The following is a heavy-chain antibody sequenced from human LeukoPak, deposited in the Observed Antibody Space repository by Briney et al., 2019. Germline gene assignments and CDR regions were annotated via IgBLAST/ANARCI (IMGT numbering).Heavy chain of an antibody. Sequence: ASVKVSCKASGYTFTGYYMYWVRQAPGQGLEWMGWINPKSGGTNYAQKFQGRVTMTRDTSISTAYMELSRLRSDDTAVYYCARVPHPVGIDYYDSDLGYWGQGTLVTVSS. J-gene: IGHJ4*02. CDR2: INPKSGGT. CDR1: GYTFTGYY. D-gene: IGHD3-22*01. V-gene: IGHV1-2*02. CDR3: ARVPHPVGIDYYDSDLGY.